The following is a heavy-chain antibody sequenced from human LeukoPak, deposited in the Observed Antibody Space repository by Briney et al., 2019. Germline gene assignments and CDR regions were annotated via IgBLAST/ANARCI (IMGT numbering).Heavy chain of an antibody. CDR1: GYTFTSYD. D-gene: IGHD6-13*01. CDR3: ARGRGSSSWYYFDY. V-gene: IGHV1-8*03. CDR2: MNPNSGDT. J-gene: IGHJ4*02. Sequence: ASVKVSCKASGYTFTSYDINWVRQATGQGLEWLGWMNPNSGDTGYAQNFQGRVTIARSTSITTAYMELNGLRSEDTAVYYCARGRGSSSWYYFDYWGQGTLVTVSS.